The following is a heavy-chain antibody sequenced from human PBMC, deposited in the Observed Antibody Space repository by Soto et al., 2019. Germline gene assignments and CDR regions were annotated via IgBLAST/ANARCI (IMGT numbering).Heavy chain of an antibody. D-gene: IGHD3-3*01. Sequence: GASVKVSCKASGFTFTSSAVQWVRQARGQRLEWIGWIVVGSGNTNYAQKFQERVTITRDMSTSTAYMALSSLRSEDTAVYYCAAGSIDFWSGYHPFDYWGQGTLVTVSS. CDR1: GFTFTSSA. CDR2: IVVGSGNT. V-gene: IGHV1-58*01. CDR3: AAGSIDFWSGYHPFDY. J-gene: IGHJ4*02.